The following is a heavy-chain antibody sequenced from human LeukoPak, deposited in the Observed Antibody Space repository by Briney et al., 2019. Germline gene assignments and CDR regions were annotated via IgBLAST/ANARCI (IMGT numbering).Heavy chain of an antibody. CDR1: GFTFSSYS. CDR2: IRSKTYGGTT. Sequence: GGSLRLSCAASGFTFSSYSMNWVRQTPGKGLEWVGFIRSKTYGGTTEYAASVKGRFTISRDDSKSIAYLQMNSLKTEDTAVYYCSRYYYGSGDYWGQGTLVTVSS. J-gene: IGHJ4*02. D-gene: IGHD3-10*01. CDR3: SRYYYGSGDY. V-gene: IGHV3-49*04.